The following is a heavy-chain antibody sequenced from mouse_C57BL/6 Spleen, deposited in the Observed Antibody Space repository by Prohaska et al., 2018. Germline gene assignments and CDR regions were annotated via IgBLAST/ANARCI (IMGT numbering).Heavy chain of an antibody. V-gene: IGHV1-76*01. D-gene: IGHD3-2*02. CDR2: IYPGSGNT. CDR3: AKTAQATLAWFAY. CDR1: GYTFTDYY. Sequence: SVKLSCKASGYTFTDYYINWVKQRPGQGLEWIARIYPGSGNTYYNEKFKGKATLTAEKSSSTAYMQLSSLTSEDSAVYFCAKTAQATLAWFAYWGQGTLVTVCA. J-gene: IGHJ3*01.